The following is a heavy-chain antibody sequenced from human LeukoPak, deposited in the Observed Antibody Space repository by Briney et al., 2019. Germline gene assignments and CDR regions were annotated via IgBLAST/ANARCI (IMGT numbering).Heavy chain of an antibody. V-gene: IGHV1-18*01. CDR1: GYTFTAYG. CDR3: AREDYGDYPFDY. D-gene: IGHD4-17*01. CDR2: ISAYNGNT. Sequence: ASVKVSCKTSGYTFTAYGITWVRQAPGQGLEWMGWISAYNGNTNYAQKLQGRVTMTTDTSTSTAYMELRSLRSDDTAVYYCAREDYGDYPFDYWGQGTLVTVSS. J-gene: IGHJ4*02.